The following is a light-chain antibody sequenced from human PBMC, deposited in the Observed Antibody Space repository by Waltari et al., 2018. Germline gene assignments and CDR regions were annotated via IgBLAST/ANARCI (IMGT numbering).Light chain of an antibody. Sequence: QSVLTQPPSASGTPGQRVPISCSGSRSNVGNNYVSWYQQLPGTAPKLLIYRNNQRPSGVPDRFSGSKSGTSASLAISGLRSEDEADYYCAAWDDSLSGRVFGGGTKVTVL. CDR3: AAWDDSLSGRV. CDR2: RNN. CDR1: RSNVGNNY. J-gene: IGLJ3*02. V-gene: IGLV1-47*01.